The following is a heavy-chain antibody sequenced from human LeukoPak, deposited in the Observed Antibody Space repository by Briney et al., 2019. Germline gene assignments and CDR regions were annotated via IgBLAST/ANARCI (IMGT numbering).Heavy chain of an antibody. CDR3: ARCSTSCYDI. CDR2: ISGDGSST. D-gene: IGHD2-2*01. CDR1: GFTFSSLW. V-gene: IGHV3-74*01. J-gene: IGHJ3*02. Sequence: GGSLRLSCAASGFTFSSLWMYWVRQAPGKGLIWVSRISGDGSSTSYADSVKGRFTISRDNAKNTLYLQMNSLRADDTAVYYCARCSTSCYDIWGQGTMVTVSS.